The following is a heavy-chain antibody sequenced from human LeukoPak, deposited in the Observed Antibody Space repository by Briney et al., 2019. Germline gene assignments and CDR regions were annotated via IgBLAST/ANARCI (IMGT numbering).Heavy chain of an antibody. D-gene: IGHD6-25*01. CDR1: GFTFSSYC. J-gene: IGHJ3*02. Sequence: GGSLRLSCAASGFTFSSYCMTWVRQAPGKGLEWVSYISGNSSTIYYADSVKGRFTISRDNAKNSLYLQMNSLRAEDTAVYYCAREGIAAAGDAFDIWGQGTMVTVSS. V-gene: IGHV3-48*01. CDR3: AREGIAAAGDAFDI. CDR2: ISGNSSTI.